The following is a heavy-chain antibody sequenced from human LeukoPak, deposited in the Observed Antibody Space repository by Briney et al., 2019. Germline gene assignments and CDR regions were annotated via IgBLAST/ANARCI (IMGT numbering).Heavy chain of an antibody. V-gene: IGHV4-39*01. CDR3: ARRAYSAAYWKHFDY. Sequence: SETLSLTCTVSGGSISSSSDYWGWIRQAPGKGLEWIGSIYYHENAYYNSSLKSRVTISVDTSKNQFSLKLNSVTAADTAVYFCARRAYSAAYWKHFDYWGQGTLVTVSS. CDR2: IYYHENA. D-gene: IGHD1-1*01. CDR1: GGSISSSSDY. J-gene: IGHJ4*02.